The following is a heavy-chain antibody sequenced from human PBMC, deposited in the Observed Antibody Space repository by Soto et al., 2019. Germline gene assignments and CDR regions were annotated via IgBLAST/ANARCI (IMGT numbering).Heavy chain of an antibody. CDR1: GFTFSSYS. D-gene: IGHD3-3*01. CDR3: AREFGITIFGVVIVYGMDV. J-gene: IGHJ6*02. V-gene: IGHV3-48*02. Sequence: GGSLRLSCAASGFTFSSYSMNWVRQAPGKGLEWVSAISGSSSTIYYADSVKGRFTISRDNAKNSLYLQMNSLRDEDTAVYYCAREFGITIFGVVIVYGMDVWGQGTTVTVSS. CDR2: ISGSSSTI.